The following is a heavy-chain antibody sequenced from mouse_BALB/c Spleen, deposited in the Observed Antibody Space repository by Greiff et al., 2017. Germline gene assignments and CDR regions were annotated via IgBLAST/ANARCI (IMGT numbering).Heavy chain of an antibody. CDR2: IDPSDSYT. Sequence: VQLQQPGAELVKPGASVKLSCKASGYTFTSYWMHWVKQRPGQGLEWIGEIDPSDSYTNYNQKFKGKATLTVDKSSSTAYMQLSSLTSEDSAVYYCARGDGNYDAMDYWGQGTSVTVSS. D-gene: IGHD2-1*01. V-gene: IGHV1-69*02. CDR1: GYTFTSYW. J-gene: IGHJ4*01. CDR3: ARGDGNYDAMDY.